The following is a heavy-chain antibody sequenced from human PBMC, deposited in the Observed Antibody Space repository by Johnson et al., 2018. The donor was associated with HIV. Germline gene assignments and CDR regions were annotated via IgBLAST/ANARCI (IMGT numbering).Heavy chain of an antibody. J-gene: IGHJ3*01. V-gene: IGHV3-20*04. D-gene: IGHD3-22*01. Sequence: EVQLVESGGGVVRPGGSLRLSCAASGFTFDDFGMGWVRQAPGKGLEWVSGINWNGGGTGYADSVKGRFTISRNNAKNSLYLQMNSLRAEDTAVYYCAREVHYDSSDYYERYAFDVWGQGTTVIVSS. CDR3: AREVHYDSSDYYERYAFDV. CDR2: INWNGGGT. CDR1: GFTFDDFG.